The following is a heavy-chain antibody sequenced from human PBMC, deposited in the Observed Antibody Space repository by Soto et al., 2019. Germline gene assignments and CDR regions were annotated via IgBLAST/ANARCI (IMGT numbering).Heavy chain of an antibody. Sequence: QVQLQESGPGLVKPSGTLSLTCAVSGGSIISSHWWSWVRQPPGKGLEWIGEIYHSGSTNYNPSLQSRGPIALAKSKNQFSLKMSSVTAADQAGDYCARAGGGGDYWGQGTLVTVSS. CDR2: IYHSGST. D-gene: IGHD3-16*01. CDR1: GGSIISSHW. CDR3: ARAGGGGDY. V-gene: IGHV4-4*02. J-gene: IGHJ4*02.